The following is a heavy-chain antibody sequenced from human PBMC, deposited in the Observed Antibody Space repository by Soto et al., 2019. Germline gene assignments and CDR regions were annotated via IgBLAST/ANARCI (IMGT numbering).Heavy chain of an antibody. CDR3: ASWSNWNPLYYDGLDV. V-gene: IGHV1-69*06. CDR2: IIPLHNTS. Sequence: QVQLLQSGAEVKKPGSSVKVSCKVSGGAFTNYALNWVRHGPGQGLEWLGGIIPLHNTSNYSLKFLGRFTVTAVISSTTVYMELNSLTSDDTATYYCASWSNWNPLYYDGLDVWGQGTTVTVSS. CDR1: GGAFTNYA. J-gene: IGHJ6*02. D-gene: IGHD1-20*01.